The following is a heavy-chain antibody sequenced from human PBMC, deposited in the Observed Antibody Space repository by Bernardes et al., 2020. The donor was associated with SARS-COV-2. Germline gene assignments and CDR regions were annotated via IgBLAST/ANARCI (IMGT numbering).Heavy chain of an antibody. Sequence: GGSLRLSCAASGFTFSNYWMTWVRRAPGKGLEWVDNIKPDGSGKYYVDSLKGRFTISRDNAQNSLYLQMNSLRAEDTAVYFCARAVYITGWYPDYFDYWGQGTLVTVSS. CDR1: GFTFSNYW. D-gene: IGHD6-19*01. V-gene: IGHV3-7*04. CDR2: IKPDGSGK. J-gene: IGHJ4*02. CDR3: ARAVYITGWYPDYFDY.